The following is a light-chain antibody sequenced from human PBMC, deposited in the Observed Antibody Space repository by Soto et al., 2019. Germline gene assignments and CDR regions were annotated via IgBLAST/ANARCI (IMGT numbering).Light chain of an antibody. V-gene: IGKV1-5*03. CDR3: QQCYGTPLT. CDR1: QTISSW. Sequence: DVQKTESPSTMSGLEGDRVAVTCRASQTISSWLAWYQQKPGKAPKLLIYKASTLKSGVPSRFSGSGSGTEITLTISSLQPDAFATYYCQQCYGTPLTFGGGTKVDIK. CDR2: KAS. J-gene: IGKJ4*01.